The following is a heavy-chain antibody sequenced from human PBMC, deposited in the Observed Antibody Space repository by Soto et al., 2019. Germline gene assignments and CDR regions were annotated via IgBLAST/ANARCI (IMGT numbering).Heavy chain of an antibody. V-gene: IGHV1-46*03. CDR1: GYTFTSYY. J-gene: IGHJ3*02. D-gene: IGHD2-21*01. CDR3: ASVLSGDFDAFDI. Sequence: VSVKVSCKASGYTFTSYYMHWVRQAPGQGLEWMGIINPSGGSTSYAQKFQGRVTMTRDTSTSTVYMELSSLRSEDTAVYYCASVLSGDFDAFDIWGQGTMVTVSS. CDR2: INPSGGST.